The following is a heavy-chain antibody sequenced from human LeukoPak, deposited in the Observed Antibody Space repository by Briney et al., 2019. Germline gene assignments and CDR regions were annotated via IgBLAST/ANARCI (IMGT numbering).Heavy chain of an antibody. Sequence: GGSLRLSCAASGFTFSNYWMHWVSQTPGKGQVWVSRVSPDGRGTTYADSVKGRFTISRDKDKSTFLQMNSLRAEDTAVYYCVRSVSGNYGRFDYWGQGTLVTVSS. J-gene: IGHJ4*02. D-gene: IGHD1-26*01. V-gene: IGHV3-74*03. CDR1: GFTFSNYW. CDR3: VRSVSGNYGRFDY. CDR2: VSPDGRGT.